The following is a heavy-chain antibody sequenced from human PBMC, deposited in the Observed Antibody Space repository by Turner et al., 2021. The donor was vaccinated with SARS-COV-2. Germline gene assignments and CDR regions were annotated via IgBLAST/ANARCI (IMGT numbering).Heavy chain of an antibody. D-gene: IGHD1-26*01. CDR1: GYTFTGYY. J-gene: IGHJ4*02. CDR3: ARDVAVFSMWEPQYYFDY. Sequence: QVRLVQSGAEVKKPGASVRVSCEASGYTFTGYYMHWVRQAPGQWLGWMGWINPNRGGTNYEQKFQGRVTMTRDTSISTAYMELSRLISDDTAVYYCARDVAVFSMWEPQYYFDYWGQGTLVTVSS. V-gene: IGHV1-2*02. CDR2: INPNRGGT.